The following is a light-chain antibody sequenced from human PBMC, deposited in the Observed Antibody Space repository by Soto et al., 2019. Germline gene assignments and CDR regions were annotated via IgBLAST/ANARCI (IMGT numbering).Light chain of an antibody. CDR1: SSNIGAGYD. J-gene: IGLJ1*01. CDR3: QSSDSSLSALYV. CDR2: GNS. V-gene: IGLV1-40*01. Sequence: QSVLTQPPSVSGAPGQKITISCTGSSSNIGAGYDVHWYQQLPGTVPKLLIYGNSNRPSGVPDRFSGSKSGTSASLAITGLQAEDEADYYCQSSDSSLSALYVFGTGTKVTVL.